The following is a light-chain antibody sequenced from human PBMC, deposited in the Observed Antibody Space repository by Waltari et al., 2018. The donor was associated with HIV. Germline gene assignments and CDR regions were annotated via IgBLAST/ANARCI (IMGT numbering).Light chain of an antibody. CDR2: GAS. CDR1: DSVSSN. J-gene: IGKJ3*01. Sequence: EIVMTQSPVTLSVSPGERATLSCRASDSVSSNLAWYQQKPGQAPRLLISGASTRANGIAARFSGSGSGTEFTLTISSLQSEDFAVYYCQQYNDWPPITFGPGTKVDFK. V-gene: IGKV3-15*01. CDR3: QQYNDWPPIT.